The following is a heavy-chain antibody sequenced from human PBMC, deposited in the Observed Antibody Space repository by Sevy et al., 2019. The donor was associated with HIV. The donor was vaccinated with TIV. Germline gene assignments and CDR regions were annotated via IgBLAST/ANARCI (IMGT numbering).Heavy chain of an antibody. D-gene: IGHD4-17*01. CDR2: IKVDGSEK. V-gene: IGHV3-7*03. CDR1: GFTFRSYW. CDR3: ARDHLKDGDLGDYHYYAMDV. Sequence: GGSLRLSCAVSGFTFRSYWMSWVRQAPGKGLEWVAHIKVDGSEKYHVDSVKGRFTISRDNAKNSLFLQMNSLTVEDTALYYCARDHLKDGDLGDYHYYAMDVWGRGTTVTVSS. J-gene: IGHJ6*02.